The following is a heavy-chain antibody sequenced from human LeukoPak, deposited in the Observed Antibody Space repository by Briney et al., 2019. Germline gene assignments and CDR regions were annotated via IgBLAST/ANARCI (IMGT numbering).Heavy chain of an antibody. CDR1: GYTFAAHH. J-gene: IGHJ4*02. CDR3: SGRYGPGPV. Sequence: ASVKVSCKASGYTFAAHHIHWVRQAPGQGLGWMGWILPDGRDTKYSQKFQDRMTLTTDTSTNTAYMELNRLIPDDTAGYYCSGRYGPGPVWGQGTLISASP. CDR2: ILPDGRDT. V-gene: IGHV1-2*02. D-gene: IGHD5-18*01.